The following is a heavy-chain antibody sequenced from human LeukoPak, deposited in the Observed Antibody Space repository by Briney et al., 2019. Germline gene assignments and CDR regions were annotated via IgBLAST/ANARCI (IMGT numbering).Heavy chain of an antibody. V-gene: IGHV3-23*01. Sequence: GGSLRLSCAASGFTFSSYAMSWVRQAPGKGPEWVSGMTGNSHNTYYADSVKGRFTISRDNSKNTLYLQMNSLRAEDTAVYYCVRDRDNWEGRDLDLWGQGTLVTVSS. CDR2: MTGNSHNT. CDR3: VRDRDNWEGRDLDL. CDR1: GFTFSSYA. D-gene: IGHD1-1*01. J-gene: IGHJ4*02.